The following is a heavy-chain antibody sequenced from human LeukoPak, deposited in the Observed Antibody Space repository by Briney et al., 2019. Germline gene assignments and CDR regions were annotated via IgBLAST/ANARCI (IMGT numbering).Heavy chain of an antibody. J-gene: IGHJ5*02. D-gene: IGHD6-19*01. Sequence: ASVKVSCKASGYTFTSYDINWVRQATGQGLEWMGWMNTNSGNTGYAQKFQGRVTITRNTSISTAYMERSSLRSEDTAVYYCARGQYSSGWYREYWFDPWGQGTLVTVSS. CDR3: ARGQYSSGWYREYWFDP. V-gene: IGHV1-8*03. CDR2: MNTNSGNT. CDR1: GYTFTSYD.